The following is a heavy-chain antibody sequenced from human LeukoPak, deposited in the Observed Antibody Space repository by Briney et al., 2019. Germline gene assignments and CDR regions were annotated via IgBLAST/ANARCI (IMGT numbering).Heavy chain of an antibody. V-gene: IGHV1-2*02. J-gene: IGHJ4*02. CDR3: ARGAGYCSGGSCSKYDY. Sequence: VASVKVSCKASGYTFSGYYMYWVRQAPGQGLEWMGWINPNSGGTKYAQKSQGRVTMTRDTSISTAYMELSSLRSDDTAVYYCARGAGYCSGGSCSKYDYWGQGTLVTVSS. D-gene: IGHD2-15*01. CDR1: GYTFSGYY. CDR2: INPNSGGT.